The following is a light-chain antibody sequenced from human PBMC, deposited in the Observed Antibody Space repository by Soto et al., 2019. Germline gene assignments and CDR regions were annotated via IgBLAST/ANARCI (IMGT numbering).Light chain of an antibody. CDR2: ETS. Sequence: EIMMTQSPATLSVSPGERATLSCRASQSVSRNLAWYQQKPGQAPRLLIYETSTRATGIPARFSGTGSGTESTLSISSLQSEDFAVYHCQQYNKWPLTFGGGTRVEIK. CDR3: QQYNKWPLT. V-gene: IGKV3-15*01. J-gene: IGKJ4*01. CDR1: QSVSRN.